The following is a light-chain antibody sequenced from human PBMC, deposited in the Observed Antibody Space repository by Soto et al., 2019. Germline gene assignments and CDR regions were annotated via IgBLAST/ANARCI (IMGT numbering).Light chain of an antibody. J-gene: IGKJ1*01. CDR3: QQYNSYPWT. V-gene: IGKV1-5*03. Sequence: DIQMTQSPSTLSASVGDRVTITCRASQSINNWLAWYQQKPGKAPKLLISKAFSLESGVPSRFSGRGSGTEFTLTISSLQPDDFATYYCQQYNSYPWTFGQGTKVEIK. CDR1: QSINNW. CDR2: KAF.